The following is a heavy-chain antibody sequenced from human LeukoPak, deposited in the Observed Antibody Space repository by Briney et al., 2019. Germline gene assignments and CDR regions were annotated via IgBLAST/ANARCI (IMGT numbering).Heavy chain of an antibody. Sequence: PGGSLRLSCAASGFTFSSYAMNWVRQAPGKGLEWVSGISGSGTNTDYIDSVKGRFTVSRDNSKNTLYLQMSSLRAEDTAVYYCARVVRPAVAGSDWFDPWGQGTLVTVSS. J-gene: IGHJ5*02. V-gene: IGHV3-23*01. D-gene: IGHD6-19*01. CDR3: ARVVRPAVAGSDWFDP. CDR1: GFTFSSYA. CDR2: ISGSGTNT.